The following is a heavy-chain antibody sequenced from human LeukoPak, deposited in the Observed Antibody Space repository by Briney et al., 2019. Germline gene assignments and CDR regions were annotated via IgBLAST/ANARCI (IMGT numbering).Heavy chain of an antibody. CDR3: ARVRGGLNWFDP. D-gene: IGHD2-15*01. CDR2: IYYSGST. J-gene: IGHJ5*02. CDR1: GGSISSSNYY. V-gene: IGHV4-39*07. Sequence: PSETLSLTCTVSGGSISSSNYYWGWIRQPPGKGLEWIGNIYYSGSTYYNPSLKSRVTISVDTSKNQFSLKLSSVTAADTAVYYCARVRGGLNWFDPWGQGTLVTVSS.